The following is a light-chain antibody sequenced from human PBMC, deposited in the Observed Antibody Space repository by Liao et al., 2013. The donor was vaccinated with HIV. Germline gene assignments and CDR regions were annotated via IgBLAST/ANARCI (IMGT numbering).Light chain of an antibody. V-gene: IGLV3-21*01. J-gene: IGLJ1*01. CDR1: SIGSKS. Sequence: SYELTQPPSVSVAPGETATITCGGDSIGSKSVHWYQQKPGQAPALVISYDSDRPSGIPERFSGSNSGNTATLTISRVEAGDEADYYCQVWDSTSDHRVFGTGTKVTVL. CDR3: QVWDSTSDHRV. CDR2: YDS.